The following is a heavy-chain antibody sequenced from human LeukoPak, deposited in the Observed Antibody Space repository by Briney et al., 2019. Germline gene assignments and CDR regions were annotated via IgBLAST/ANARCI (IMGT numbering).Heavy chain of an antibody. Sequence: PGGSLRLSCAAPGFTFSSYSMNWVRQAPGKGLEWVSSISSSSSYIYYADSVKGRFTISRDNAKNSLYLQMNSLRAEDTAVYYCARDWAVAGKGYYFDYWGQGTLVTVSS. CDR3: ARDWAVAGKGYYFDY. CDR1: GFTFSSYS. V-gene: IGHV3-21*01. D-gene: IGHD6-19*01. CDR2: ISSSSSYI. J-gene: IGHJ4*02.